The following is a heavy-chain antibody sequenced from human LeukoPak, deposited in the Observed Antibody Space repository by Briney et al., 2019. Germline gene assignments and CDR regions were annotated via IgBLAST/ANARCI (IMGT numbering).Heavy chain of an antibody. D-gene: IGHD2-21*02. CDR2: IWYDGSNK. J-gene: IGHJ4*02. CDR3: ARERLPYCGGDCYSTHDY. V-gene: IGHV3-33*01. CDR1: GFTFSSYG. Sequence: GGSLRLSCAASGFTFSSYGMHWVRQAPGKGLEWVAVIWYDGSNKYYADSVKGRFTISRDNSKNTLYLQMNSLRAEDTAVYYCARERLPYCGGDCYSTHDYWGQGALATVSS.